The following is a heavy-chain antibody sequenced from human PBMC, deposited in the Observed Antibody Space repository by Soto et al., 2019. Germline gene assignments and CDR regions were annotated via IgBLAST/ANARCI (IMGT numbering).Heavy chain of an antibody. V-gene: IGHV3-66*01. CDR2: IYSGGST. CDR1: GFTVSTKY. J-gene: IGHJ4*02. Sequence: GGSLRLSCAASGFTVSTKYMSWVRQAPGKGLEWVSVIYSGGSTFYADSVRGRFTISRDNSKNTVNLQMNSLRAEDTAVYYCARDPWAADYLGQGTLHTVYS. CDR3: ARDPWAADY. D-gene: IGHD3-16*01.